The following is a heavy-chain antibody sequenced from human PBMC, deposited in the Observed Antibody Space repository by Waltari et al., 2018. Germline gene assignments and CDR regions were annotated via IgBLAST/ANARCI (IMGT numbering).Heavy chain of an antibody. V-gene: IGHV1-69*01. J-gene: IGHJ4*02. D-gene: IGHD1-26*01. CDR2: IVPALGKA. CDR3: ARATTALGASSGYY. CDR1: GGTFSSYA. Sequence: QVHLVQSGAEVKKPGSSVKVSCKASGGTFSSYAISWVRQAPGQGLDWMGGIVPALGKAIKAQKFQDRVRFTADESTSTAYMELSSLTSEDTAVYYCARATTALGASSGYYWGQGSLVTVSS.